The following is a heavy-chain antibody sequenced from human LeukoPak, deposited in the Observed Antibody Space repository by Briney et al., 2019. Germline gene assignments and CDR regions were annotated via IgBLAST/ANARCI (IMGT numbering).Heavy chain of an antibody. V-gene: IGHV3-23*01. CDR1: GFTFIDYA. D-gene: IGHD4-23*01. CDR2: ISNSGYT. CDR3: AKDNRAVGTSVFEY. J-gene: IGHJ4*02. Sequence: GGSLRLSCATSGFTFIDYAMSWVHQAPGKGLEWVSSISNSGYTYYAVSVKGRFTVSRDSSKNTVYLQMNSLRAEDTAIYYCAKDNRAVGTSVFEYWGQGTLVSVSS.